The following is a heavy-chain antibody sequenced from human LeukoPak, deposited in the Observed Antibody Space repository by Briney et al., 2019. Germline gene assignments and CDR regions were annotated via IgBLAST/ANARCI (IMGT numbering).Heavy chain of an antibody. CDR3: ARGRRYCSSTSCAPPQTYYDFWSGSKLNDY. D-gene: IGHD2-2*01. Sequence: ASVKVSCKASGYTFTSYDINWVRQATGQGLEWMGWMNPNSGNTGYAQKFQGRVTMTRNTSISTAYMELSSLRSEDTAVYYCARGRRYCSSTSCAPPQTYYDFWSGSKLNDYRGQGTLVTVSS. CDR1: GYTFTSYD. V-gene: IGHV1-8*01. J-gene: IGHJ4*02. CDR2: MNPNSGNT.